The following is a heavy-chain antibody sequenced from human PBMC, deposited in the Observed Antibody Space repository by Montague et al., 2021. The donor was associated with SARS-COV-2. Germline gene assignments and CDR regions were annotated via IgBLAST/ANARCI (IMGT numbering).Heavy chain of an antibody. J-gene: IGHJ4*02. CDR2: IYSSWSA. CDR1: GSSITSYY. V-gene: IGHV4-59*12. CDR3: ARVFRGQRLAFDF. Sequence: SETLSLTCTVSGSSITSYYWSWIRQAPGKGLGWIAYIYSSWSASYNPSLRIRVTMSVDKSTNQFSLRLNSVTAADTAVYYCARVFRGQRLAFDFWGQGALVIVSS. D-gene: IGHD6-25*01.